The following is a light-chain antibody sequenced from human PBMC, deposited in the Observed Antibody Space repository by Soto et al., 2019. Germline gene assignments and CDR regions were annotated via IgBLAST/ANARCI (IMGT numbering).Light chain of an antibody. V-gene: IGLV2-14*03. Sequence: QSTLTQPASVSGSPGQSITISCTGTSSDVGGYDDVSWYQQHPGKTPKLMIYDDSNRPSGVSNRFSGPKSDNTASLTISGLQAEDEADYYCASYTSSTPVIFGGGTKLTVL. CDR3: ASYTSSTPVI. J-gene: IGLJ2*01. CDR1: SSDVGGYDD. CDR2: DDS.